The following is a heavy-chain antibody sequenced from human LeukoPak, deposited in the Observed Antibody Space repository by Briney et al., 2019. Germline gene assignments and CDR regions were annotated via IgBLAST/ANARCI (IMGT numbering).Heavy chain of an antibody. CDR2: ISFDGSNK. CDR3: AKDVRRHCSGGSCFYFDY. Sequence: AGGSLRLSCAASGLTLSNYGMHWVRQAPGKGLEWVAGISFDGSNKFYADSVKGRFTISRDNSKNTLYLQMNSLRPEDTAVYYCAKDVRRHCSGGSCFYFDYWGQGTLVTVSS. J-gene: IGHJ4*02. V-gene: IGHV3-30*18. D-gene: IGHD2-15*01. CDR1: GLTLSNYG.